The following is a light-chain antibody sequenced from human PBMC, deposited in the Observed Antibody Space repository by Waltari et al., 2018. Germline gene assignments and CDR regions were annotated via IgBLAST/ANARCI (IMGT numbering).Light chain of an antibody. CDR1: QSISSW. Sequence: DIQMTQSPSTLSASVGDRVTITCRARQSISSWLAWYQQKPGKAPKLLINDASSLESGVPSRFSGSGSGTEFTLTISSLQPDDFATYYCQQYNSYPWTFGQGTKVKSN. V-gene: IGKV1-5*01. CDR3: QQYNSYPWT. CDR2: DAS. J-gene: IGKJ1*01.